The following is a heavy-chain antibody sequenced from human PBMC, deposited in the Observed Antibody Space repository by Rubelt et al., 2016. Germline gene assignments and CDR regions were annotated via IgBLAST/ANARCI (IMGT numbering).Heavy chain of an antibody. CDR3: ARDPQYYGSGSSYYGMDV. Sequence: GFSFRNYSIHWVRQAPGQGLEWVANISHDGSKKYYADSVKGRFTISRDNSKNTVHLQVNSLRAEDTALYYCARDPQYYGSGSSYYGMDVWGQGTTVTVSS. CDR1: GFSFRNYS. D-gene: IGHD3-10*01. J-gene: IGHJ6*02. V-gene: IGHV3-30*04. CDR2: ISHDGSKK.